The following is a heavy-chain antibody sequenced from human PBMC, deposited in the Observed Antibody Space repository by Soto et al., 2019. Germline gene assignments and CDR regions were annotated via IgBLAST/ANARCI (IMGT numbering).Heavy chain of an antibody. J-gene: IGHJ6*02. D-gene: IGHD3-16*02. CDR3: ARDSVWGSYRYSYYYGMDV. V-gene: IGHV4-31*03. CDR2: IYYSGST. Sequence: QVHLQESGPGLVKPSQTLSLTFTVSGGSISSGGYYWSWIRQHPGKGLEWIGYIYYSGSTYYNPSLKIRVTIAVDSYKNHYSLKLSYVTAADTAGYYWARDSVWGSYRYSYYYGMDVWGQGTTVTV. CDR1: GGSISSGGYY.